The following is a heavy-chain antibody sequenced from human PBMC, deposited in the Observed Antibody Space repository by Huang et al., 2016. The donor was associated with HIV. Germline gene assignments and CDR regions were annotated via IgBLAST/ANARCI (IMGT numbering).Heavy chain of an antibody. J-gene: IGHJ4*02. Sequence: EVQLVESGGGLVQPGGSLRLSCAASGFSISSYWLHWVRQAPGKGLGWVSRFTSDGISTSYADSVKGRFTISGYNAKNTLYLQMNSLRAEDTAVYYCARDPRIQSWLNFFDYWGQGTLVSVSS. CDR2: FTSDGIST. D-gene: IGHD3-22*01. CDR3: ARDPRIQSWLNFFDY. CDR1: GFSISSYW. V-gene: IGHV3-74*01.